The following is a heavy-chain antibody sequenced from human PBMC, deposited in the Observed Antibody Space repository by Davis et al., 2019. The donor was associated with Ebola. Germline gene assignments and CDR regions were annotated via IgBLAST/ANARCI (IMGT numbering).Heavy chain of an antibody. CDR1: GFTFSTFS. CDR3: ARASELGYGSGTYYNAIDY. D-gene: IGHD3-10*01. J-gene: IGHJ4*02. V-gene: IGHV3-30*04. CDR2: ISYDETDK. Sequence: GESLKISCAASGFTFSTFSMFWVRQAPGKGLEWVAIISYDETDKLYADSVKGRFTISRDNSKNTVYLQLNSLRTDDTAVYYCARASELGYGSGTYYNAIDYWGRGALVSVSS.